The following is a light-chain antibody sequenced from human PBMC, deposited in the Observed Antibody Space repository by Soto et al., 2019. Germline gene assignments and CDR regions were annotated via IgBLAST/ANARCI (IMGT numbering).Light chain of an antibody. CDR2: RAS. CDR1: QSVSNR. Sequence: EIVMTQSPATLSVSPGERATLSCRASQSVSNRLAWYQQRPGQAPRLLLHRASARATGIPARFSGSGSGTAFSLTISSLQFEDFALYYGAQSSDWPRTYGQGTKVEVK. CDR3: AQSSDWPRT. V-gene: IGKV3-15*01. J-gene: IGKJ1*01.